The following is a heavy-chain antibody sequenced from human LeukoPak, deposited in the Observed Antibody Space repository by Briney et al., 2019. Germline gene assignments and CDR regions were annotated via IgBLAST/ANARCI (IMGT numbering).Heavy chain of an antibody. V-gene: IGHV3-30-3*01. CDR2: ISYDGTEK. D-gene: IGHD3-3*01. Sequence: GGSLRLSCAASGLSFSSYAMHWVRQAPGKGLEWVAVISYDGTEKYYGDSVKGRFTISRDNSKNTLYLQMNSLRAEDTALYYCANPHGDFWSGWPFDYWGQGTLVTVSS. CDR1: GLSFSSYA. J-gene: IGHJ4*02. CDR3: ANPHGDFWSGWPFDY.